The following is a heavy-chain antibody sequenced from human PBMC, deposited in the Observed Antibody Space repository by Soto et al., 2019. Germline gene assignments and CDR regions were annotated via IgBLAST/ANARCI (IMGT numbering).Heavy chain of an antibody. V-gene: IGHV4-31*03. J-gene: IGHJ5*02. CDR1: GGSISSVGYY. CDR2: IYYSGST. Sequence: SETLSLTCTVSGGSISSVGYYWSWIRQHPGKGLEWIGYIYYSGSTYYNPSLKSRVTISVDTSKNQFSLKLSSVTAADTAVYYCARDDCTNGVCYTGFDPWGQGTLVTVSS. D-gene: IGHD2-8*01. CDR3: ARDDCTNGVCYTGFDP.